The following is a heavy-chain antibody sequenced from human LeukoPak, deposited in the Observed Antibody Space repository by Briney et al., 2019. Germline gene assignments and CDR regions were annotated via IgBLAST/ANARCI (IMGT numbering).Heavy chain of an antibody. J-gene: IGHJ4*02. V-gene: IGHV4-31*03. Sequence: SETLSLTCTVSGGSISSGGYSWSWIRQHPGKGLEWIGYIYYSGSTYYNPSLKSRVTISVDTSKNQFSLKLSSVTAADTAVYYCARGGFTYFDYWGQGTLVTVSS. CDR3: ARGGFTYFDY. CDR1: GGSISSGGYS. CDR2: IYYSGST.